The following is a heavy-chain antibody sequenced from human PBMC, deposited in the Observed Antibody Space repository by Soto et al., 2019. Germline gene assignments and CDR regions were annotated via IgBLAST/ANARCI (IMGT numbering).Heavy chain of an antibody. J-gene: IGHJ4*02. CDR1: GYTFTDLY. D-gene: IGHD3-10*01. CDR3: ARDKYGPLDY. CDR2: VDPNSGGT. Sequence: QVQLVQSGAEVKQPGASVKVSCKPSGYTFTDLYIHWVRQAPGQGLEWMGWVDPNSGGTKQTQKFQGRLTMTRHTSTGAVYMELYSLRSDDTSVYYCARDKYGPLDYWGQGTLVTVSS. V-gene: IGHV1-2*02.